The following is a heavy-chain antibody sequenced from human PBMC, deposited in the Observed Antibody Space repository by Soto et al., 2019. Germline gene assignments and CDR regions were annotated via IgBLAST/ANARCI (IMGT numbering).Heavy chain of an antibody. J-gene: IGHJ6*02. CDR2: ISSRSTYI. Sequence: LRLSCAASGLTVSTYAMNWVRQAPGKGLEWVSSISSRSTYIYYADSVKGRFTISRDNAQNSLYLQMNSLRANDTAVYYCARRDSGMDVWGQGTTVTVS. CDR3: ARRDSGMDV. CDR1: GLTVSTYA. V-gene: IGHV3-21*01.